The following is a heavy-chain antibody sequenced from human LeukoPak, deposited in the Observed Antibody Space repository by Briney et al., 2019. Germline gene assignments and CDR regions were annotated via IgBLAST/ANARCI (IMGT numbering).Heavy chain of an antibody. J-gene: IGHJ6*02. CDR2: IIPVLNIT. D-gene: IGHD5-18*01. CDR1: GGTFSSSA. CDR3: ARGQGLTAPPPYGLDV. V-gene: IGHV1-69*04. Sequence: GSSVKVSCKTSGGTFSSSAITWVRQAPGQGLEWMGRIIPVLNITTYAQKFQGSVTITADTSTSTVYMELSSLRSEETAVYYCARGQGLTAPPPYGLDVWGQGTTVTVSS.